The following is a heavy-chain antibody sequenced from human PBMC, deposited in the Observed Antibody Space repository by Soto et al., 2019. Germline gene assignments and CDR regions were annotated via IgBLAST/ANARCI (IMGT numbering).Heavy chain of an antibody. V-gene: IGHV1-2*02. D-gene: IGHD1-26*01. CDR1: GYTFTGYY. CDR2: INPNSGGT. J-gene: IGHJ6*02. Sequence: GASVKVSCKASGYTFTGYYMHWVRQAPGQGLEWMGWINPNSGGTNYAQKFQGRVTMTRDTSISTAYMELSRLRSDDTAVYYCARGEGATTFSYYYYGMDVWGQGTTVTV. CDR3: ARGEGATTFSYYYYGMDV.